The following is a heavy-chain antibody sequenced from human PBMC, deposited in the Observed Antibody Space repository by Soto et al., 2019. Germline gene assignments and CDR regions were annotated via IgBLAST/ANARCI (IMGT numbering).Heavy chain of an antibody. J-gene: IGHJ3*02. Sequence: GGSLRLSCAASGFTFSSYGMHWVRQAPGKGLEWVAVIWYDGSNKYYADSVKGRFTISRDNSKNTLYLQMNSLRAEDTAVYYCARGDGIYSGYDKGAFDIWGQGTMVTVS. V-gene: IGHV3-33*01. CDR2: IWYDGSNK. D-gene: IGHD5-12*01. CDR3: ARGDGIYSGYDKGAFDI. CDR1: GFTFSSYG.